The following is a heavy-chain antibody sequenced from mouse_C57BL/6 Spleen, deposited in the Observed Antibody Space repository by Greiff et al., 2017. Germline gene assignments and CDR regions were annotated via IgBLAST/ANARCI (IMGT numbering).Heavy chain of an antibody. V-gene: IGHV1-69*01. CDR3: ARLYDGDY. J-gene: IGHJ4*01. CDR1: GYTFTSYW. CDR2: IDPSDSYT. D-gene: IGHD2-3*01. Sequence: QVQLQQSGAELVMPGASVKLSCKASGYTFTSYWMHWVKQRPGQGLEWIGEIDPSDSYTNYNQKFKGKSTLTVDKSSSTAYMQLSSLTSEDSAVYYCARLYDGDYWGQGTSVTVSS.